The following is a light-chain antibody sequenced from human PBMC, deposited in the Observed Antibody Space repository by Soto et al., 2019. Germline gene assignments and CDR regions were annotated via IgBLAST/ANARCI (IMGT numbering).Light chain of an antibody. J-gene: IGKJ4*01. CDR1: QSISSW. CDR2: DAS. V-gene: IGKV1-5*01. Sequence: IRMTQSPSTLSASVGDRDTITCRASQSISSWLAWYQQKLGRAPRLLIYDASSLESGVPSRFSGSGYGTEFTLTISSLQPDDFATYYCQQYNTYSSLTFGGGTKVDIK. CDR3: QQYNTYSSLT.